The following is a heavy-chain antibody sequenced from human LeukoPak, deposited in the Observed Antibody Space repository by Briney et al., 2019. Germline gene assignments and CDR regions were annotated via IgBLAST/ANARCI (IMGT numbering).Heavy chain of an antibody. CDR2: IYHRGNT. J-gene: IGHJ4*02. D-gene: IGHD4-17*01. CDR1: GGSISSDGYY. Sequence: SETLSLTCSVSGGSISSDGYYWSWIRQLPGKGLEWIGYIYHRGNTHYDPSLKSRITMSVDTSKSQFSLKLSSVTAADTAVYYCARESPRSTVTTRFDYWGQGSLVTVSS. V-gene: IGHV4-31*03. CDR3: ARESPRSTVTTRFDY.